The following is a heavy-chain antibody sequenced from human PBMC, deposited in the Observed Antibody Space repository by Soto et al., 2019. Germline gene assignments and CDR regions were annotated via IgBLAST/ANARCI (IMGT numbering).Heavy chain of an antibody. J-gene: IGHJ6*03. CDR3: ARTPVGTDPIANSVSGGYYYYYMDV. Sequence: ASVKVSCKASDYSFTSYGISWVRQAPGQGLEWMGWISTYNGNTNYVQNLQGRVTMTTDTSTSTAYMELRSLRSDDTAVYYCARTPVGTDPIANSVSGGYYYYYMDVWGKGTTVTVSS. V-gene: IGHV1-18*01. D-gene: IGHD2-21*01. CDR1: DYSFTSYG. CDR2: ISTYNGNT.